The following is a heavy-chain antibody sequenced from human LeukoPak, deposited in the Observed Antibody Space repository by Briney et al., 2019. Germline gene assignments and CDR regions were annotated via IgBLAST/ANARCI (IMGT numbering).Heavy chain of an antibody. D-gene: IGHD4-23*01. J-gene: IGHJ3*02. CDR1: GSTFSSYA. Sequence: GGSLRLSCAASGSTFSSYAMSWVRQAPGKGLEWVSSISSSSSYIYYADSVKGRFTISRDNAKNSLYLQMNSLRAEDTAVYYCARERMTTVVINAFDIWGQGTMVTVSS. CDR2: ISSSSSYI. CDR3: ARERMTTVVINAFDI. V-gene: IGHV3-21*01.